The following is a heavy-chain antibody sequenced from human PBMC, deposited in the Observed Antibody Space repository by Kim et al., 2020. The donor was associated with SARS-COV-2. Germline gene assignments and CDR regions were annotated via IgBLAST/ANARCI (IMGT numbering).Heavy chain of an antibody. CDR2: IYYSGST. Sequence: SETLSLTCTVSGGSISSSSYYWGWIRQPPGKGLEWIGSIYYSGSTYYNPSLKSRVTISVDTSKNQFSLKLSSVTAADTAVYYCARCVRSSWYYFDYWGQG. D-gene: IGHD6-13*01. CDR3: ARCVRSSWYYFDY. CDR1: GGSISSSSYY. J-gene: IGHJ4*02. V-gene: IGHV4-39*07.